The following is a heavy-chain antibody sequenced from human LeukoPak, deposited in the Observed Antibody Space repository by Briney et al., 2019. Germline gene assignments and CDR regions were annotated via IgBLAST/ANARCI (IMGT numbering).Heavy chain of an antibody. CDR2: ISYDGSNK. Sequence: GGSLRLSCAASGFTFSSYAMHWVRQAPGKGLEWVAVISYDGSNKYYADSVEGRFTISRDNSKNTLYLQMNSLRAEDTAVYYCARVLSYSGSYYVGAFDIWGQGTMVTVSS. J-gene: IGHJ3*02. CDR3: ARVLSYSGSYYVGAFDI. V-gene: IGHV3-30-3*01. CDR1: GFTFSSYA. D-gene: IGHD1-26*01.